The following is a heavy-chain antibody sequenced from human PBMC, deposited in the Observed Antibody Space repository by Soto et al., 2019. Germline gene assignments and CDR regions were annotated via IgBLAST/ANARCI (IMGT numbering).Heavy chain of an antibody. CDR3: AHSGYTYGYNAY. CDR1: GFSLTTSGVS. V-gene: IGHV2-5*02. J-gene: IGHJ4*02. D-gene: IGHD5-18*01. CDR2: IYWDDDK. Sequence: SGPTLVNPTQTLTLTCSFSGFSLTTSGVSVGWIRQPPGKALEWLALIYWDDDKRYSPSLKSRLTIAKDTSKNQVVLTMTNMDPVDTATYYCAHSGYTYGYNAYCGQGTLVTVSS.